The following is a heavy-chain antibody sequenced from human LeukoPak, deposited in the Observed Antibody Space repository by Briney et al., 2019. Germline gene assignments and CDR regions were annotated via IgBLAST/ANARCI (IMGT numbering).Heavy chain of an antibody. Sequence: PETLSLTCAVYGGSFSGYYWSWIRQPPGKGLEWIGEINHSGSTNYNPSLKSRVTISVDTSKNQFSLKLSSVTAADTAVYYCARRHSSSWATLEYWGQGTLVTVSS. CDR2: INHSGST. D-gene: IGHD6-13*01. V-gene: IGHV4-34*01. CDR3: ARRHSSSWATLEY. CDR1: GGSFSGYY. J-gene: IGHJ4*02.